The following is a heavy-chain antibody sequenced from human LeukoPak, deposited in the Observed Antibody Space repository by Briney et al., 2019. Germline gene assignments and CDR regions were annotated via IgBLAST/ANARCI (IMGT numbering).Heavy chain of an antibody. CDR1: GYTFTNHG. Sequence: ASVKVSCKTSGYTFTNHGITWVRQSPGQGLEWMGWISTYRGHTNYAPNLQGRVTMTTDTSTSTAYMELERLTSDDTAVYYCARMGGWEQSDYEGNPDYWGQGTLVTVSS. CDR2: ISTYRGHT. CDR3: ARMGGWEQSDYEGNPDY. J-gene: IGHJ4*02. V-gene: IGHV1-18*01. D-gene: IGHD4-17*01.